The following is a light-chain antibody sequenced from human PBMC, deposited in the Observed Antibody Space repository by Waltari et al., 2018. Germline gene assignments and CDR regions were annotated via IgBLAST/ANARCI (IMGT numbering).Light chain of an antibody. CDR3: SLYTGSGIWV. Sequence: QTVVTQEPSLSVSPGGTVTLTCALSSGSVSSTSYATWYQQPPGQVPPTLGYTATSRSSGVPDRFSGSILGNKAALTITGAQADDESDYYCSLYTGSGIWVFGGGTKLTVL. J-gene: IGLJ3*02. CDR1: SGSVSSTSY. V-gene: IGLV8-61*01. CDR2: TAT.